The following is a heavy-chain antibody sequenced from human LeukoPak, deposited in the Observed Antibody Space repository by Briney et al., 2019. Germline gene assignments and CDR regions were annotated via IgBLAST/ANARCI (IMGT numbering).Heavy chain of an antibody. J-gene: IGHJ6*04. CDR3: ARDSVGYCSSTSCPYYYYGMDV. CDR1: GGSISSYY. V-gene: IGHV4-59*01. CDR2: IYYSGST. D-gene: IGHD2-2*01. Sequence: ASETLSLTCTVSGGSISSYYWSWIRQPPGKGLEWIGYIYYSGSTNYNPSLKSRVTISVDTSKNQFSLKLSSVTAADTAVYYCARDSVGYCSSTSCPYYYYGMDVWGKGTTVTVSS.